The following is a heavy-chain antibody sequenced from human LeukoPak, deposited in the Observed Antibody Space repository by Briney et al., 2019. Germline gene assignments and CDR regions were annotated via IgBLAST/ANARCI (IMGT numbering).Heavy chain of an antibody. Sequence: SETLSLTCTVSGGSISSGSYYWSWIRQPAGKGLEWIGRIYTSGSTNYNPSLKSRVTISVDTSKNQFSLKLSSVTAADTAVYYCAGLEFVGYSYGFDYWGQGTLVTVSS. D-gene: IGHD5-18*01. V-gene: IGHV4-61*02. J-gene: IGHJ4*02. CDR2: IYTSGST. CDR3: AGLEFVGYSYGFDY. CDR1: GGSISSGSYY.